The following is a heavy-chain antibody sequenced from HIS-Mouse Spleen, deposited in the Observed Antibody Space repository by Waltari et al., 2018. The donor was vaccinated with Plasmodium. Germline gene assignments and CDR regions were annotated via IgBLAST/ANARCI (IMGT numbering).Heavy chain of an antibody. CDR1: GGSISSRSYY. V-gene: IGHV4-39*01. CDR2: IYYSGST. J-gene: IGHJ4*02. Sequence: QLQLQESGPGLVKPSETLSPTCPVPGGSISSRSYYWGWIRQPPGKGLEWIGSIYYSGSTYYNPSLKSRVTISVDTSKNQFSLKLSSVTAADTAVYYCARRGGSYYYFDYWGQGTLVTVSS. D-gene: IGHD1-26*01. CDR3: ARRGGSYYYFDY.